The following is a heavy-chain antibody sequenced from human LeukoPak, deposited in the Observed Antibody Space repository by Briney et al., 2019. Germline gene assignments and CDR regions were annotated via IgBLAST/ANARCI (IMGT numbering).Heavy chain of an antibody. D-gene: IGHD6-6*01. CDR1: GFTLSSYG. J-gene: IGHJ4*02. CDR3: ATDLSIAAPPGPLDY. CDR2: IWYDGSNK. V-gene: IGHV3-33*01. Sequence: GGSLRLSCAASGFTLSSYGMHWVRQAPGKGLEWVAVIWYDGSNKYYADSVKGRFTISRDNSKNTLYLQMNSLRAEDAAVYYCATDLSIAAPPGPLDYWGQGTLVTVSS.